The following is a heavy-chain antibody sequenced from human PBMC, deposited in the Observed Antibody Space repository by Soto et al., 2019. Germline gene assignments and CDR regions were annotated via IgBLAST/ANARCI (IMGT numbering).Heavy chain of an antibody. CDR1: GFTFSDYY. V-gene: IGHV3-11*01. Sequence: GGSLRLSCAASGFTFSDYYMSWIRQAPGKGLEWVSYISSSGSTIYYADSVKGRFTISRDNAKNSLYLQMNSLRAEDTAVYYCAREVDYGDYLSYGYYYYYMDVWGKGTTVTVSS. J-gene: IGHJ6*03. CDR3: AREVDYGDYLSYGYYYYYMDV. D-gene: IGHD4-17*01. CDR2: ISSSGSTI.